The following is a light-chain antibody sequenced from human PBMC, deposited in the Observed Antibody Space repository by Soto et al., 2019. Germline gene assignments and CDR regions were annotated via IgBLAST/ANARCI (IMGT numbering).Light chain of an antibody. J-gene: IGKJ5*01. CDR1: ESGLSSSSNRNY. Sequence: IVMSQSPDSLAVSLGERATINCKSSESGLSSSSNRNYLAWFQQKPGQPPKALIYWASTRESGVPDRFSGSDSGTDFTLTISSPHAEDVAVYYCQQYYISPITFGQGTRLEIK. CDR3: QQYYISPIT. CDR2: WAS. V-gene: IGKV4-1*01.